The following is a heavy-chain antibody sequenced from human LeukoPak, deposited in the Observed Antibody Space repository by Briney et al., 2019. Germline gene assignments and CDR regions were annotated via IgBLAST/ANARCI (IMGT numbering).Heavy chain of an antibody. J-gene: IGHJ6*03. V-gene: IGHV1-2*02. Sequence: ASVKVSCEASGYTFTGYYMHWVRQAPGQGLEWMGWINPNSGGTNYAQKLQGRVTMTTDTSTSTAYMELRSLRSDDTAVYYCARLGTFYYMDVWGKGTTVTVSS. CDR3: ARLGTFYYMDV. D-gene: IGHD1-14*01. CDR1: GYTFTGYY. CDR2: INPNSGGT.